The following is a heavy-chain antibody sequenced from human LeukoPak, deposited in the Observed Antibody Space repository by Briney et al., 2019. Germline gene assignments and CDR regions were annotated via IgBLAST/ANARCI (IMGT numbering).Heavy chain of an antibody. J-gene: IGHJ4*02. CDR2: IRYDATTK. D-gene: IGHD5-18*01. Sequence: GGSLRLSCAASGFTFSDYGMNWVRQAPGKGLEWVSFIRYDATTKYYAGSVKGRFSISRDTSKNTVYLQMNSLRAEDTAVYYCARDAAHTAMAPDYWGQGTLVTVSS. CDR1: GFTFSDYG. CDR3: ARDAAHTAMAPDY. V-gene: IGHV3-30*02.